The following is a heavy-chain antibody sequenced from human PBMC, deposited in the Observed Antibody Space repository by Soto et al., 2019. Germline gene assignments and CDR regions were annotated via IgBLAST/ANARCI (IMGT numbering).Heavy chain of an antibody. V-gene: IGHV3-48*02. CDR1: AFSLSSHA. CDR2: ITTSSSTI. D-gene: IGHD3-10*01. J-gene: IGHJ6*02. CDR3: ARGGRGECYNMGYYYYGMDV. Sequence: EVQLVESGGGLVPPGGSLRLSCAASAFSLSSHAMNWVRQAPGKGLEWVSYITTSSSTIYYADSVRGRFTISRDNAKNLLFLQMDSLRDEDTAVYYCARGGRGECYNMGYYYYGMDVWGRGTAVTVSS.